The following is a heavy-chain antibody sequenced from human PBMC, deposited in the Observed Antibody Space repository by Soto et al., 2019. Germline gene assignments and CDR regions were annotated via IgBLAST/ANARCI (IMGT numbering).Heavy chain of an antibody. J-gene: IGHJ5*02. Sequence: SVKVSCKASGDTFSSYAISWVRQAPGQGLEWMGGIIPIFGTANYAQKFQGRVTITADESTSTAYMELSSLRSEDTAVYYCARDSPPPYDFWSGYSKPYNWFDPWGQGTLVTVSS. CDR2: IIPIFGTA. V-gene: IGHV1-69*13. CDR1: GDTFSSYA. D-gene: IGHD3-3*01. CDR3: ARDSPPPYDFWSGYSKPYNWFDP.